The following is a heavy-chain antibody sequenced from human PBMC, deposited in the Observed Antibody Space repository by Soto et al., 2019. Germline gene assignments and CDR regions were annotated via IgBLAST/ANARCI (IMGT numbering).Heavy chain of an antibody. J-gene: IGHJ5*02. CDR3: AKGPHDAYLTSWFDP. CDR1: GFTISSYA. Sequence: GGSLRLSCAASGFTISSYAMSWVRQAPGKGLEWVSTIKSSGDSTYYADSVKGRFTISRDNSENTLYLQMNSLRADDTAVFYCAKGPHDAYLTSWFDPWGQGTLVTVSS. V-gene: IGHV3-23*01. CDR2: IKSSGDST. D-gene: IGHD1-26*01.